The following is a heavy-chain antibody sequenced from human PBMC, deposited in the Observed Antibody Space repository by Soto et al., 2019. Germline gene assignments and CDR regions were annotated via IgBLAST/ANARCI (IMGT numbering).Heavy chain of an antibody. CDR2: ISWNSGSI. V-gene: IGHV3-9*01. D-gene: IGHD3-10*01. J-gene: IGHJ3*02. Sequence: GGSLRLSCAASGFTFDDYVMHWVRQAPGKGLEWVSGISWNSGSIGYADSVKGRFTISRDNAKNSLYLQMNSLRAEDTALYYCAKDISGGDGFGEPSNAFDIWGQGTMVTVSS. CDR3: AKDISGGDGFGEPSNAFDI. CDR1: GFTFDDYV.